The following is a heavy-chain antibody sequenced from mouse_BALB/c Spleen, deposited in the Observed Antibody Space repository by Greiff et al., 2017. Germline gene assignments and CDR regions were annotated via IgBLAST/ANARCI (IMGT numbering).Heavy chain of an antibody. Sequence: VKLQESGPGLVAPSQSLSITCTVSGFSLTGYGVNWVRQPPGKGLEWLGMIWGDGSTDYNSALKSRLSISKDNSKSQVFLKMNSLQTDDTARYYCARDGPYYGSTYYYAMDYWGQGTSVTVSS. V-gene: IGHV2-6-7*02. CDR3: ARDGPYYGSTYYYAMDY. CDR1: GFSLTGYG. CDR2: IWGDGST. J-gene: IGHJ4*01. D-gene: IGHD1-1*01.